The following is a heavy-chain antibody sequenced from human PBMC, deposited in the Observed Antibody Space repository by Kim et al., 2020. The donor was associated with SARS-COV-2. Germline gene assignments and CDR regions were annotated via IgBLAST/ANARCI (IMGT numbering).Heavy chain of an antibody. Sequence: ASVKVSCKASGYTFTSYGISWVRQAPGQGLEWMGWISAYNGNTNYAQKLQGRVTMTTDTSTSTAYMELRSLRSDDTAVYYCARDSGVYGSGLLDYWGQGTLVTVSS. V-gene: IGHV1-18*01. J-gene: IGHJ4*02. CDR3: ARDSGVYGSGLLDY. D-gene: IGHD3-10*01. CDR1: GYTFTSYG. CDR2: ISAYNGNT.